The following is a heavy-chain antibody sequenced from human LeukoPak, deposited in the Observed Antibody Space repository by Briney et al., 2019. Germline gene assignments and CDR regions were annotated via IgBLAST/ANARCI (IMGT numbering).Heavy chain of an antibody. CDR1: GGSISSYY. J-gene: IGHJ4*02. D-gene: IGHD2-2*01. Sequence: PSETLSLTCTVSGGSISSYYWSWIRQPPGKGLEWIGYIYYSGSTNYNPSLKSRVTISVDTSKNQFSLKLSSVTAADTAVYYCASRYCSSTSCYLDYWGQGTLVTVSS. V-gene: IGHV4-59*08. CDR3: ASRYCSSTSCYLDY. CDR2: IYYSGST.